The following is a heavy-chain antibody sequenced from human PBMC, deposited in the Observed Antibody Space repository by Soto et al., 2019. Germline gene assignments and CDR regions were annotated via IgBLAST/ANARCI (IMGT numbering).Heavy chain of an antibody. CDR2: ISVSSTYI. J-gene: IGHJ4*01. V-gene: IGHV3-21*01. CDR1: GFTFSSHT. Sequence: EVQLVESGGGLVKPGESLRLSCAASGFTFSSHTMNWVRQAPGKGLEWVSSISVSSTYIYYADSVKGRFTISRDNAKNSVALQMNSLRAEDAAVYYCARGPGRGYVKEGDYCLDYWGHGTLVTVSS. CDR3: ARGPGRGYVKEGDYCLDY. D-gene: IGHD2-2*01.